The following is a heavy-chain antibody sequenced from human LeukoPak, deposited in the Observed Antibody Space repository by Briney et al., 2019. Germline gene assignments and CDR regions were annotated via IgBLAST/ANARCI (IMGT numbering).Heavy chain of an antibody. CDR2: ISRAGST. CDR3: ARDMTTTPGAYDY. CDR1: GGSFTGYY. V-gene: IGHV4-34*01. Sequence: PSETLSLTCAVSGGSFTGYYWSWIRQSPWKGLEWIGEISRAGSTTYNPSLKSRVIISLDTSKNHVSLSLSSLTAADTAVYYCARDMTTTPGAYDYWGQGALVTVSS. J-gene: IGHJ4*02. D-gene: IGHD4-11*01.